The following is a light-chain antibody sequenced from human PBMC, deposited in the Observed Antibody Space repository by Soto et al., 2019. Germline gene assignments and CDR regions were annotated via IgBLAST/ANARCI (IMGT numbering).Light chain of an antibody. Sequence: QSALTQAPSASGSPGQSVTISCTGTSSDVGGYDYVSWYQQYPGKAPKLMIYEVIKRPSGVPDRFSGSKSGNTASLTVSGLQAEDEADYYCSSYTGSNNYVFGTATKLTVL. J-gene: IGLJ1*01. CDR2: EVI. CDR3: SSYTGSNNYV. V-gene: IGLV2-8*01. CDR1: SSDVGGYDY.